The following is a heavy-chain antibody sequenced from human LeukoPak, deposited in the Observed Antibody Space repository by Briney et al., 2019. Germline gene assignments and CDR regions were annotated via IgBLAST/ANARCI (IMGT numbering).Heavy chain of an antibody. CDR3: ARRLPLVYYYDGKAWFDY. Sequence: HPSETLSLTCAVYGGSFSGYYWSWIRQPPGKGLEWIGEINHSGSTNYNPSLKSRVTISVDTSKNQFSLKLSSVTAADTAVYYCARRLPLVYYYDGKAWFDYWGQGTLVTVSS. CDR1: GGSFSGYY. V-gene: IGHV4-34*01. J-gene: IGHJ4*02. D-gene: IGHD3-22*01. CDR2: INHSGST.